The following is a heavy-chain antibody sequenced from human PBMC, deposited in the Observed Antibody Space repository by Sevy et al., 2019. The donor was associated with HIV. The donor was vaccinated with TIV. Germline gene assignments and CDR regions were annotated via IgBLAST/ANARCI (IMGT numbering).Heavy chain of an antibody. CDR3: AATREYYYGNSGYFDY. Sequence: ASVKVSCKVSGYTLTKLSMHWVRQPPGKGLEWMGSFDPEDGERIYAQNFQGRVTMSEDTSTDTAYMDLSSLRSDDTAVYFCAATREYYYGNSGYFDYWGQGTLVTVSS. J-gene: IGHJ4*02. CDR1: GYTLTKLS. D-gene: IGHD3-22*01. V-gene: IGHV1-24*01. CDR2: FDPEDGER.